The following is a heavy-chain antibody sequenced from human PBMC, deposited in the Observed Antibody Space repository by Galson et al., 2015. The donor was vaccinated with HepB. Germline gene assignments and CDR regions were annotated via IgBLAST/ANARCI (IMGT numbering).Heavy chain of an antibody. CDR3: AREHDYGDYEDY. D-gene: IGHD4-17*01. CDR1: GFTFSSYA. Sequence: SLRLSCAASGFTFSSYAMHWVRQAPGKGLEWVAVISYDGSNKYYADSVKGRFTISRDNSKNTLYLQMNSLRAEDTAAYYCAREHDYGDYEDYWGQGTLVTVSS. CDR2: ISYDGSNK. V-gene: IGHV3-30-3*01. J-gene: IGHJ4*02.